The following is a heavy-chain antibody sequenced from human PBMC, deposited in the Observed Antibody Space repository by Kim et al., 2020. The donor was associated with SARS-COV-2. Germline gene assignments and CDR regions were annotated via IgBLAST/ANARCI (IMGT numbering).Heavy chain of an antibody. V-gene: IGHV3-49*04. CDR3: TRGIAVAGYYYYYYGMDV. D-gene: IGHD6-19*01. J-gene: IGHJ6*02. CDR1: GFTFGDYA. CDR2: IRSKAYGGTT. Sequence: GGSLRLSCTASGFTFGDYAMSWVRQAPGKGLEWVGFIRSKAYGGTTEYAASVKGRFTISRDDSKSIAYLQMNSLKTEDTAVYYCTRGIAVAGYYYYYYGMDVWGQGTTVTVSS.